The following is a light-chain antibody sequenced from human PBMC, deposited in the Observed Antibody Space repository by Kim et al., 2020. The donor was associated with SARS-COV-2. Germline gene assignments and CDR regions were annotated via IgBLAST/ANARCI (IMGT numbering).Light chain of an antibody. CDR1: QSVSSY. CDR2: DAS. CDR3: QQRSNWRT. Sequence: LSLSPGERAPLSCRASQSVSSYLAWYQQKPGQAPRLLIYDASNRATGIPARFSGSGSGTDFTLTISSLEPEDFAVYYCQQRSNWRTFGQGTKLEI. J-gene: IGKJ2*01. V-gene: IGKV3-11*01.